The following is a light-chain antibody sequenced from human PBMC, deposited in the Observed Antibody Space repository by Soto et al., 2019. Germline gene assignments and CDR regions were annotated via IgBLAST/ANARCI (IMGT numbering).Light chain of an antibody. CDR2: GAS. V-gene: IGKV1-27*01. CDR1: QVFSNS. Sequence: DIQMTQSPSSLTASIGDRVTISCRASQVFSNSLAWYQQKPGKVPRLLIYGASILQSGVPSRFSGSGSGTEFTLTISCLQPEDVATYFCQKYDSAPLTFGGGTKVEIK. CDR3: QKYDSAPLT. J-gene: IGKJ4*01.